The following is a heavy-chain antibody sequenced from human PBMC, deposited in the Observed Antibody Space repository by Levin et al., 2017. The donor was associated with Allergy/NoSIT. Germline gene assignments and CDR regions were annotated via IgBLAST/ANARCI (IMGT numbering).Heavy chain of an antibody. D-gene: IGHD3-10*01. V-gene: IGHV3-64D*06. J-gene: IGHJ4*02. Sequence: GGSLRLSCSASGFTFSSYVMHWVRQAPGKGLEYASGISSNGGNTYYADSVKGRFSISRDNSKNTLYLQMSSLRPEDTAVYYCVKELGVLWLGELRFWGQGTLVTVSS. CDR1: GFTFSSYV. CDR2: ISSNGGNT. CDR3: VKELGVLWLGELRF.